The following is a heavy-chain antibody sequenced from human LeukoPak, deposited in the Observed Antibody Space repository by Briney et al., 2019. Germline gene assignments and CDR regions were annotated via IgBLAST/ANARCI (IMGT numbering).Heavy chain of an antibody. CDR3: ARGRTYYDILTGYYGPLNFDY. CDR2: ISRASESI. V-gene: IGHV3-21*04. CDR1: GFTFNTYS. D-gene: IGHD3-9*01. Sequence: GGSLRLSCAASGFTFNTYSMSWVRQAPGKGLEWVSIISRASESIFYADSVKGRFTISRDNAKNSLYLQMNSLRAEDTAVYYCARGRTYYDILTGYYGPLNFDYWGQGTLVTVSS. J-gene: IGHJ4*02.